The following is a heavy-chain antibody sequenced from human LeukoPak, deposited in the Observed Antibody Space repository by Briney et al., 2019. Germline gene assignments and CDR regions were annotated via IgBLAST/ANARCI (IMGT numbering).Heavy chain of an antibody. V-gene: IGHV4-34*01. Sequence: SETLSLTCAVYGGSFSGYYWSWIRQPPGKGLEWIGEINHSGSTNYNPSLKSRVTISVDTSKNQFSLKLSSVTAADTAVYYCARIRPCSSTSCRQWRGYYYYGMDVWGQRTTVTVSS. J-gene: IGHJ6*02. CDR1: GGSFSGYY. CDR2: INHSGST. CDR3: ARIRPCSSTSCRQWRGYYYYGMDV. D-gene: IGHD2-2*01.